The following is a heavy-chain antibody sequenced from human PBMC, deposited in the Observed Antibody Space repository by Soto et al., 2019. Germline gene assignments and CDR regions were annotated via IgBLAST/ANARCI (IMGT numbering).Heavy chain of an antibody. Sequence: ASVKVSCKASGYSFTNNDVSGVRQATGQGLEWMGWMNPGSGDTGYAQKFEGIVTMTRDLSRATAYMELSSLRSDDTAIYHCARIEPSGSLNWFDPWCPGTLLTVSS. CDR3: ARIEPSGSLNWFDP. J-gene: IGHJ5*02. V-gene: IGHV1-8*01. D-gene: IGHD3-10*01. CDR1: GYSFTNND. CDR2: MNPGSGDT.